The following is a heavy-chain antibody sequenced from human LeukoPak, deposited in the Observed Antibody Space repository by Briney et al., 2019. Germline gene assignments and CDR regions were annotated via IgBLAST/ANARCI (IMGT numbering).Heavy chain of an antibody. CDR2: MNPNSGNT. J-gene: IGHJ5*02. CDR1: GYTFTSYD. CDR3: ARDGYCSGGGCYSSWFDP. D-gene: IGHD2-15*01. V-gene: IGHV1-8*01. Sequence: GASVKVSCKASGYTFTSYDINWVRQATGQGLEWMGWMNPNSGNTGYAQKFQGRVTMTRNTSISTAYMELSSLRSEDRAVYYCARDGYCSGGGCYSSWFDPWGQGTLVTVSS.